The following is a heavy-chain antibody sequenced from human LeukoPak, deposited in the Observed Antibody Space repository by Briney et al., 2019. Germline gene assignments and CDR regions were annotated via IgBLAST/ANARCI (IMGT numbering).Heavy chain of an antibody. CDR3: ARGRGTYYYDSSGYP. V-gene: IGHV4-34*01. J-gene: IGHJ5*02. CDR1: GGSFSGYY. Sequence: SETLSLTCAVYGGSFSGYYWSWIRQPPGKGLEWIGEINHSGSTNYNPSLKSRVTISVDTSKNQFSLKLGSVTAADTAVYYCARGRGTYYYDSSGYPWGQGTLVTVSS. D-gene: IGHD3-22*01. CDR2: INHSGST.